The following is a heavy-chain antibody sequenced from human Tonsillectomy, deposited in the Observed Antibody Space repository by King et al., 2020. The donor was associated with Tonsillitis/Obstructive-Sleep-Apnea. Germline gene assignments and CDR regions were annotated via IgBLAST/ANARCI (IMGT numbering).Heavy chain of an antibody. Sequence: QLVQSGGGVVQPGRSLRLSCAASEFSFSTYGMHWVRQAPGKGLEWVAVISYDGSNKYYADSVKGRFTISRDNSKNTLYLQLNTLRAEDTAVYYCAKGWDLYYFDYWGQGTLVTVSS. CDR2: ISYDGSNK. CDR3: AKGWDLYYFDY. V-gene: IGHV3-30*18. D-gene: IGHD1-26*01. CDR1: EFSFSTYG. J-gene: IGHJ4*02.